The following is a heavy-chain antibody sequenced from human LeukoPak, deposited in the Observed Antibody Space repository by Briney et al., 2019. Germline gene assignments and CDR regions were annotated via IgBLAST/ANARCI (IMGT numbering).Heavy chain of an antibody. V-gene: IGHV3-72*01. D-gene: IGHD1-26*01. CDR1: GFTFSDHF. CDR3: ASIRGTFGY. J-gene: IGHJ4*02. Sequence: GGSLRLSCAASGFTFSDHFLDWVRQAPGKGLEWVGRIRNKANSYITEYAPSVKVRFTISRDDSKNSLYLQMSSLKTDDTAMYYCASIRGTFGYWGQGTLVTVSS. CDR2: IRNKANSYIT.